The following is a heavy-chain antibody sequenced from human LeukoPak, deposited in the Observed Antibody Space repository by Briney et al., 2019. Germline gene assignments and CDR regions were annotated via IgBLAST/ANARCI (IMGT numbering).Heavy chain of an antibody. CDR1: GYIFKSYG. J-gene: IGHJ6*04. CDR3: ARSGILVTGVRMDV. D-gene: IGHD2-8*02. Sequence: ASVKVSCKASGYIFKSYGVNWVRQAPGQGLEWVGWISGFNGKKDYAQRFQGRVTMTRDTSTSTAYMELRSLRSEDTAVYYCARSGILVTGVRMDVWGKGTTVIVSS. CDR2: ISGFNGKK. V-gene: IGHV1-18*01.